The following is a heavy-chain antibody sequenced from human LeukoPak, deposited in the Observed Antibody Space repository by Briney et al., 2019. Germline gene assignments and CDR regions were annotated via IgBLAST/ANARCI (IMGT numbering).Heavy chain of an antibody. CDR2: ISSSSSYI. Sequence: PGWSLRLSCAASGFTFSSYSMNWVRQAPGKGLEWVSSISSSSSYIDYADSVKGRFTISRDNAKKSLDLQMNSLRAEDTAVYYCAKGGGSGSSHGMDVWGQGTTVTVSS. J-gene: IGHJ6*02. D-gene: IGHD1-26*01. CDR1: GFTFSSYS. V-gene: IGHV3-21*01. CDR3: AKGGGSGSSHGMDV.